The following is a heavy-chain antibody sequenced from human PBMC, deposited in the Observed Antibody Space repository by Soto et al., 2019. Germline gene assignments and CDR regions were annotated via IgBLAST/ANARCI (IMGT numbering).Heavy chain of an antibody. CDR3: ARDSGRGYGMDV. D-gene: IGHD3-10*01. V-gene: IGHV3-48*02. CDR2: ISVTSGTI. CDR1: GFTFSDYH. J-gene: IGHJ6*02. Sequence: EVQVVESGGGLVQPGGSLRLSCAASGFTFSDYHMDWVRQAPGKGLEWVSYISVTSGTIYYADSVKGRFTISRDNAKNSLYLQMNSLRDEDTAVYYCARDSGRGYGMDVWGHGTTVTVSS.